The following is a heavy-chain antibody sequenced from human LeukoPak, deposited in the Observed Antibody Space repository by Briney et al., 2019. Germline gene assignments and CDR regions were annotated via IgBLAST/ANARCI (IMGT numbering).Heavy chain of an antibody. CDR2: ISGSGGST. CDR1: GFTFSSYA. Sequence: GGSLRLSCAASGFTFSSYAMSWVRQAPGKGLEWVSAISGSGGSTYYADSVKGRFTMSRDNAKNSMYLQMNSLRAEDTAVYYCARDKEEMVRAPYAFGIWGQGTMVTVSS. CDR3: ARDKEEMVRAPYAFGI. D-gene: IGHD3-10*01. J-gene: IGHJ3*02. V-gene: IGHV3-23*01.